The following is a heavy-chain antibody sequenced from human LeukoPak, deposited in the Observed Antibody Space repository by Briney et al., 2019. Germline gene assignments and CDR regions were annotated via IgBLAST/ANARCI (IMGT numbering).Heavy chain of an antibody. CDR1: GGSISSSSYY. J-gene: IGHJ4*02. V-gene: IGHV4-39*07. CDR3: ARSRGYFDY. Sequence: PSETLSLTCTVSGGSISSSSYYWDWIRQPPGKGLEWIGSIYYSGSTYYNPSLKSRVTISVDTSKNQFSLKLSSVTAADTALYYCARSRGYFDYWGQGTLVTVSS. D-gene: IGHD6-13*01. CDR2: IYYSGST.